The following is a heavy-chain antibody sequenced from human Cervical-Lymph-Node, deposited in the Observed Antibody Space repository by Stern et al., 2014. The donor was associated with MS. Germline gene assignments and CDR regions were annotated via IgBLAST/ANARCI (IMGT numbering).Heavy chain of an antibody. Sequence: VQLVQSGGGLVKPGGSLRLSCAASGFIFNDHYMTWIRQAPGKGLEWLSYISSSGSIIYYADSVRGRFTISRDNAKNSLYLQMNSLRAEDTAVYYCARAYFYDSIAHPVDYWGQGTLVTVSS. CDR3: ARAYFYDSIAHPVDY. CDR1: GFIFNDHY. CDR2: ISSSGSII. V-gene: IGHV3-11*01. J-gene: IGHJ4*02. D-gene: IGHD3-22*01.